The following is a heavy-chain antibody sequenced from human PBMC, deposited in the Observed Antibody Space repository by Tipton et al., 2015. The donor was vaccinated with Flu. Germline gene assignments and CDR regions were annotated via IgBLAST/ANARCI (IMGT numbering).Heavy chain of an antibody. CDR3: ARGRSYSSARLDY. CDR2: IYYSGST. Sequence: TLSLTCTVSGGSISGYYWSWIRQPPGKGLEWIGYIYYSGSTNYNPSLKSRVTISVDTSKTQFSLNLSSVSAADTAVYYCARGRSYSSARLDYWGQGTLVTVSS. V-gene: IGHV4-59*01. D-gene: IGHD6-6*01. J-gene: IGHJ4*02. CDR1: GGSISGYY.